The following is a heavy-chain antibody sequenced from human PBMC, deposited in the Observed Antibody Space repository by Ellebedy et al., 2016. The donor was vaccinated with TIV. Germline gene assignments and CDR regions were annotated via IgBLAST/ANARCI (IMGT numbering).Heavy chain of an antibody. J-gene: IGHJ4*02. D-gene: IGHD3-10*01. CDR2: IYFSGST. CDR3: ARGLGSGGYFSDF. CDR1: GVSISRDY. Sequence: SETLSLTCAVSGVSISRDYWTWIRQLPGKGLEWIGYIYFSGSTFYNSSLKGRVTISLDASKNQFSLELNSVTAADTAGYYCARGLGSGGYFSDFWGRGTLVTVSS. V-gene: IGHV4-31*11.